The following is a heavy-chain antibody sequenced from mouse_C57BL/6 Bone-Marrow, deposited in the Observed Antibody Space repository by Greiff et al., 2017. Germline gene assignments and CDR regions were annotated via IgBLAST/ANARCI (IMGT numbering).Heavy chain of an antibody. D-gene: IGHD3-2*02. CDR3: ASLDSSGYNYAMDY. V-gene: IGHV1-74*01. Sequence: QVQLQQPGAELVKPGASVKVSCKASGYTFTSYWLHWVKQRPGQGLEWIGRIHPSDSDTNYNQKFKGKATLTVDKSSSTAYMQLSILTSEDSAVYYCASLDSSGYNYAMDYWGQGTSVTVSS. J-gene: IGHJ4*01. CDR2: IHPSDSDT. CDR1: GYTFTSYW.